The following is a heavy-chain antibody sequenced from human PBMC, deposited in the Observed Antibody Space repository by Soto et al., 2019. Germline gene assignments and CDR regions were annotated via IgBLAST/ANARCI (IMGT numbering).Heavy chain of an antibody. V-gene: IGHV3-23*01. CDR2: ISGSGGST. Sequence: GGSLRLSCAASGFTFSSYAMSWVRQVPGKGLEWVSAISGSGGSTYYADSVKGRFTISRDNSKNTLYLQMNSLRAEDTAVYYCAKRPIRPIVVVPAALWGFDYWGQGTLVTVSS. CDR1: GFTFSSYA. CDR3: AKRPIRPIVVVPAALWGFDY. D-gene: IGHD2-2*01. J-gene: IGHJ4*02.